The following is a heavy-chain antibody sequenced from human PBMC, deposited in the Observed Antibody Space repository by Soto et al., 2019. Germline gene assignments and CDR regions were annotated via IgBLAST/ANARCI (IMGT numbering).Heavy chain of an antibody. CDR1: GCSISSGGYY. CDR3: ARGITFGGVIDPRFDY. CDR2: IYYSGST. D-gene: IGHD3-16*02. V-gene: IGHV4-31*03. J-gene: IGHJ4*02. Sequence: QVQLQESGPGLVKPSQTLSLICTVSGCSISSGGYYWSWIRQHPGKGLEWIGYIYYSGSTYDNPSLKSRVTRSLQTYNNQYPLKLRSVADGDTVVYYCARGITFGGVIDPRFDYWGQGTLVTVSS.